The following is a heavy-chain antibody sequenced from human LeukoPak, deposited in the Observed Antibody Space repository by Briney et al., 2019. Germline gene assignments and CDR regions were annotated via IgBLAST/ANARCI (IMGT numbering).Heavy chain of an antibody. D-gene: IGHD4-23*01. CDR2: IIPILGIA. CDR1: GGTFSSYA. J-gene: IGHJ5*02. Sequence: GASVKVSCKASGGTFSSYAISWVRQAPGQGLEWMGRIIPILGIANYAQKFQGRVTITADKSTSTAYMELSSLRSEDTAVYYCAPLGYGGNFLFDPWGQGTLVTVSS. CDR3: APLGYGGNFLFDP. V-gene: IGHV1-69*04.